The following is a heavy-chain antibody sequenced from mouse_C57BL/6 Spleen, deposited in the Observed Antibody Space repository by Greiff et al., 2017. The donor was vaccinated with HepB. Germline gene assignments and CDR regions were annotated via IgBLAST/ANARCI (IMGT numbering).Heavy chain of an antibody. J-gene: IGHJ4*01. Sequence: QVQLKESGPELVKPGASVKISCKASGYAFSSSWMNWVKQRPGKGLEWIGRIYPGDGDTNYNGKFKGKATLTADKSSSTAYMQRSSLTSEDSAVYFCARSPLRRYAMDYWGQGTSVTVSS. CDR1: GYAFSSSW. CDR3: ARSPLRRYAMDY. D-gene: IGHD2-12*01. V-gene: IGHV1-82*01. CDR2: IYPGDGDT.